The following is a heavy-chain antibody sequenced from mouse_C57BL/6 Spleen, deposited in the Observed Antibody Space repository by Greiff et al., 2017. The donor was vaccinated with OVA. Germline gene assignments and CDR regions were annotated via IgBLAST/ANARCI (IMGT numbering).Heavy chain of an antibody. CDR2: IDPEDGET. Sequence: VKLQQSGAELVKPGASVTLSCTASGFNIKDYYMQWVKQRTEQGLEWIGRIDPEDGETTSAPTLQGKATITADTSSNTAYLQLSSLTSEDTAVYYCARTGTRDYFDYWGQGTTRTVSS. V-gene: IGHV14-2*01. D-gene: IGHD4-1*01. CDR3: ARTGTRDYFDY. J-gene: IGHJ2*01. CDR1: GFNIKDYY.